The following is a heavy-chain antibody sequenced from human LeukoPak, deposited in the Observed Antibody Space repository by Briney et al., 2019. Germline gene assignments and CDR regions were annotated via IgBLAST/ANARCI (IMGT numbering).Heavy chain of an antibody. CDR1: GGTFSSYA. CDR2: IIPILGIA. Sequence: GASVKVSCKASGGTFSSYAISWVRQAPGQGLEWMGRIIPILGIANYAQKFQGRVTITADKSTSTAYMELSSLRSEDTAVYYCARDPEGYCSGGSCYPYDYWGQGTLVTVSS. V-gene: IGHV1-69*04. J-gene: IGHJ4*02. CDR3: ARDPEGYCSGGSCYPYDY. D-gene: IGHD2-15*01.